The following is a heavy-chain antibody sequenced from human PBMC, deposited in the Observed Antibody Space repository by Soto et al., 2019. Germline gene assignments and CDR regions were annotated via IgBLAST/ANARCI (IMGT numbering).Heavy chain of an antibody. D-gene: IGHD3-10*01. CDR1: GFTFSSYW. J-gene: IGHJ6*02. V-gene: IGHV3-74*01. CDR3: ASTGTMVRGHGMDV. Sequence: EVQLVESGGGLVQPGGSLRLSCAASGFTFSSYWMHWVRQAPGKGLVWVSRINSDESSTSYADSVKGRFTISRDNAKNTLYLQMNSLRVEDTAVYYCASTGTMVRGHGMDVWGQGTTVTVSS. CDR2: INSDESST.